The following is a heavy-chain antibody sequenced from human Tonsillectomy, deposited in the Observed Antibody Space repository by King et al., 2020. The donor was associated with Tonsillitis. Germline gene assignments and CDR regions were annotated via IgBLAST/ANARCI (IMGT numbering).Heavy chain of an antibody. D-gene: IGHD3-22*01. Sequence: QVQLVESGGGVVQPGGSLRLSCAASGFSFSNSAMHWVRRAPGKGLEWVAVIWHDGSNNYYADSVKGRFTISRDNSKSTLYLQMNSLRADDTAVYYCAGVAEYYYDTTGYSQYYFDFWGQGTLVTVSS. J-gene: IGHJ4*02. CDR3: AGVAEYYYDTTGYSQYYFDF. CDR1: GFSFSNSA. CDR2: IWHDGSNN. V-gene: IGHV3-33*01.